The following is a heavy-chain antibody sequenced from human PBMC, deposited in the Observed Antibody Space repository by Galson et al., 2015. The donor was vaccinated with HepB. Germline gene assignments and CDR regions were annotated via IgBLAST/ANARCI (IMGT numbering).Heavy chain of an antibody. CDR3: ARSWVGGWYVSGYLYKQIDY. V-gene: IGHV3-30-3*01. CDR1: GFTFSSYA. CDR2: ISYDGSNK. D-gene: IGHD6-19*01. J-gene: IGHJ4*02. Sequence: SLRLSCAASGFTFSSYAMHWVRQAPGKGLEWAAVISYDGSNKYYADSVKGRFTISRDNSKNTLYLQMNSLRAEDTAVYYCARSWVGGWYVSGYLYKQIDYWGQGTLVTVSS.